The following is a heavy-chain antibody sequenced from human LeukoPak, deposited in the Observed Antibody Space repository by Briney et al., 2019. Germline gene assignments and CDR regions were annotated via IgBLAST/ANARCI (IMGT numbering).Heavy chain of an antibody. CDR1: GFTFSSYW. Sequence: GGSLRLSCAASGFTFSSYWMHWVRHAPGKGLVWVSRINSDGSSTSYADSVKGRFTISRDNAKNTLYLQMNSLRAEDTAVYYCARVRSGSSAGNYGMDVRGQGTTVTVSS. J-gene: IGHJ6*02. D-gene: IGHD1-26*01. CDR2: INSDGSST. V-gene: IGHV3-74*01. CDR3: ARVRSGSSAGNYGMDV.